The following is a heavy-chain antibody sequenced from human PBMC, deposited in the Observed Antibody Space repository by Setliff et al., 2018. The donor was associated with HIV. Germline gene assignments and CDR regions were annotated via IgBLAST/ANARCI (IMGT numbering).Heavy chain of an antibody. V-gene: IGHV4-59*01. Sequence: SETLSLTCTVSGGSISSYYWSWIRQPPGKGLEWIGYIFHSGSTNYNPSLKSRVTISVDASKNQFSLRLSSVTAADTAVYYCARGFLRSRRRWFDPWGQGTPVTVSS. D-gene: IGHD4-17*01. CDR3: ARGFLRSRRRWFDP. J-gene: IGHJ5*02. CDR1: GGSISSYY. CDR2: IFHSGST.